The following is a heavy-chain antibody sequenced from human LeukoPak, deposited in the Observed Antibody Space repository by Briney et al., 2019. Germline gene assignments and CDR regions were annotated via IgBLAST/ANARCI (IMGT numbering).Heavy chain of an antibody. CDR3: AREGRRDGYNLPFDY. CDR1: GGTFSSYA. D-gene: IGHD5-24*01. J-gene: IGHJ4*02. CDR2: IIPIFGTA. Sequence: SVKVPCKASGGTFSSYAISWVRQAPGQGLEWMGGIIPIFGTANYAQKFQGRVTITADESTSTAYMELSRLRSEDTAVYYCAREGRRDGYNLPFDYWGQGTLVTVSS. V-gene: IGHV1-69*13.